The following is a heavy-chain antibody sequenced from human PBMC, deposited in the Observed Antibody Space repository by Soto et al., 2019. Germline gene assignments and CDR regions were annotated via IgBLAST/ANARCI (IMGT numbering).Heavy chain of an antibody. V-gene: IGHV1-58*01. D-gene: IGHD6-13*01. Sequence: QMQLVQSGPEVRKPGTSVKVSCKAAGDGYFTRVAVQWVRQTRGQRLECLGWIAVGSSHTDYAPGFHGHIAITRDMSTSRVYMALNSLTSADAAVYCCASDSTAWQQYRPSDSWGQGTLVTVSS. CDR2: IAVGSSHT. J-gene: IGHJ4*02. CDR1: GDGYFTRVA. CDR3: ASDSTAWQQYRPSDS.